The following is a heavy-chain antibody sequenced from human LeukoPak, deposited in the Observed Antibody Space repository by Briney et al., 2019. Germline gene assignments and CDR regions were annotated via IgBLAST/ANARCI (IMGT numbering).Heavy chain of an antibody. D-gene: IGHD3-10*01. Sequence: SVKVSCKASGGTFSSYAISWVRQAPGQGLEWMGRIIPIFGTANYAQKFQGRVTIITDESTSTAYMELSSLRSEDTAVYYCARGRSGSEPNWGQGTLVTVSS. J-gene: IGHJ4*02. CDR3: ARGRSGSEPN. CDR2: IIPIFGTA. CDR1: GGTFSSYA. V-gene: IGHV1-69*05.